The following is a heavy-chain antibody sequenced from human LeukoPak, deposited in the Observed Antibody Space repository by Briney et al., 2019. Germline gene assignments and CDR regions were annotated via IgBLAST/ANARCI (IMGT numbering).Heavy chain of an antibody. CDR2: INPDSAGT. V-gene: IGHV1-2*02. Sequence: ASVTVSCKASGYTFTTYYMHWVRQAPGQGPEWMGWINPDSAGTNYAQNFQGRVTMTRDTSISTAYMELSRLRSDDTAVYYCARAYTSTYCGGDCHYFDYWGQGTLVTVSS. CDR3: ARAYTSTYCGGDCHYFDY. D-gene: IGHD2-21*02. CDR1: GYTFTTYY. J-gene: IGHJ4*02.